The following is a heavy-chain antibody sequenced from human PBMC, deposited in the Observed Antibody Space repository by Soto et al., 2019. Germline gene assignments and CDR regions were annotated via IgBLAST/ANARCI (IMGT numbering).Heavy chain of an antibody. CDR1: GFTFSSYA. CDR2: ISYDGSNK. Sequence: GGSLRLSCAASGFTFSSYAMHWVRQAPGKGLEWVAVISYDGSNKYYADSVKGRFTISRDNSKNTLYLQMNSLRAEDTAVYYCARVMTTVTSWYYYYYGMDLWGQGTTVTVSS. CDR3: ARVMTTVTSWYYYYYGMDL. D-gene: IGHD4-4*01. V-gene: IGHV3-30*04. J-gene: IGHJ6*02.